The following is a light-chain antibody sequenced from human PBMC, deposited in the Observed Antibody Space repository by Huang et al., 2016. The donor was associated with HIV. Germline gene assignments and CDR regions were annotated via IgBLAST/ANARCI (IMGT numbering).Light chain of an antibody. CDR1: QSVLSTSNNKNY. Sequence: DIVLTQSPDTLAVSLGERATINCKSSQSVLSTSNNKNYLAWYQQKPGQPPKALIYWASTRESGVPDRFSGSGSGTDFTLTISSLQAEDVALYFCQQYYTTPDFGQGTRVEI. CDR2: WAS. V-gene: IGKV4-1*01. CDR3: QQYYTTPD. J-gene: IGKJ1*01.